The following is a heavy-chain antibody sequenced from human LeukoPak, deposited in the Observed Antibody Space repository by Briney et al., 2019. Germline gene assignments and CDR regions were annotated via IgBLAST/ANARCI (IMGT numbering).Heavy chain of an antibody. D-gene: IGHD6-13*01. CDR1: GSSTSSSY. V-gene: IGHV4-59*08. CDR2: GYYSGST. CDR3: ARPIYTSSWYALDI. J-gene: IGHJ3*02. Sequence: PSETLSLTCTASGSSTSSSYWSWMRQSPGKGLEWIGYGYYSGSTYYNPSLRSRVTISVDMSKNQFSLRLNSVTAADTAVYYCARPIYTSSWYALDIWGQGTTVTVSS.